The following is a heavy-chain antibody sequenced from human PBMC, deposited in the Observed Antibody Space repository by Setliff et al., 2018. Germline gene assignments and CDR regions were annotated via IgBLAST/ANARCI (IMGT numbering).Heavy chain of an antibody. CDR3: ASPFPHGWSGYYGVGWFDP. Sequence: ASVKVSCKASGYTSTGYYMHWVRQAPGQGLEWMGWINPNSGGTNYAQKFQGWVTMTRDTSISTAYMELSRLRSDDTAVYYCASPFPHGWSGYYGVGWFDPWGQGTLVTVSS. J-gene: IGHJ5*02. V-gene: IGHV1-2*04. CDR1: GYTSTGYY. CDR2: INPNSGGT. D-gene: IGHD3-3*01.